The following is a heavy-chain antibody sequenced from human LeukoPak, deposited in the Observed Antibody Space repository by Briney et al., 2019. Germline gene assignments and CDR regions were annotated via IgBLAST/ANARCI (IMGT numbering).Heavy chain of an antibody. Sequence: KPSETLSLTCTVSGGSISGYYWSWIRQPPGKGLEWIGYIFYSGSTNCNPSLKSRVTISVDTSKNHFSLKLSSVTAADTAIYYCARASSRGSSWLIDYWGQGTLVTVSS. J-gene: IGHJ4*02. CDR2: IFYSGST. V-gene: IGHV4-59*01. CDR3: ARASSRGSSWLIDY. D-gene: IGHD6-13*01. CDR1: GGSISGYY.